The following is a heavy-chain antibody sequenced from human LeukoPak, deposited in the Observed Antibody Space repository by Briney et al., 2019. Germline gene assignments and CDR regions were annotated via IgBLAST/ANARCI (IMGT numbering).Heavy chain of an antibody. CDR1: GYTFTSYY. CDR2: INPSGGST. D-gene: IGHD5-12*01. J-gene: IGHJ4*02. CDR3: ARVYSRGGYDSLSKNYYFDY. V-gene: IGHV1-46*04. Sequence: GASVKVSCKASGYTFTSYYMHWVRQAPGQGLEWMGIINPSGGSTRYAQKLQGRVTMTRDTSTSTVYMELSSVRSDDTAVYYCARVYSRGGYDSLSKNYYFDYWGQGTLVTVSS.